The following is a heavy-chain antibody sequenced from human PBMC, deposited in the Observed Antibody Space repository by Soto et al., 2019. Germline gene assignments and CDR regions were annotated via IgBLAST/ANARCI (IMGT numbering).Heavy chain of an antibody. CDR1: GGTFSSYA. V-gene: IGHV1-69*06. D-gene: IGHD6-19*01. CDR2: VIPIFGTA. Sequence: QVQLVQSGAEVKKPGSSVKVSCKASGGTFSSYAISWVRQAPGQGLEWIGGVIPIFGTANYAQKFQGSVTITADKSTSTVYMELSSLRSEYTAVYYCARVGSSGWYHWFDPWGQGTLVTVSS. CDR3: ARVGSSGWYHWFDP. J-gene: IGHJ5*02.